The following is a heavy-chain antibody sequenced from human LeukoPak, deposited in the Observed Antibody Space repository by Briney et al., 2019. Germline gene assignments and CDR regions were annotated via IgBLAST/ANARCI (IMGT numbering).Heavy chain of an antibody. J-gene: IGHJ4*02. D-gene: IGHD5-12*01. Sequence: SETLSLTCTVSGGSISIYYWSWIRQPPGKGLEWIGYIYYSGSTYYNPSLKSRVTISVDTSKNQFSLKLSSVTAADTAVYYCARHRRGYSGYESDYWGQGTLVTVSS. CDR1: GGSISIYY. CDR2: IYYSGST. CDR3: ARHRRGYSGYESDY. V-gene: IGHV4-59*06.